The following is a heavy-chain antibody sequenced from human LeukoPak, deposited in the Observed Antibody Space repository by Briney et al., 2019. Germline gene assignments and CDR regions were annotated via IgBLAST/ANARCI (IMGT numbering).Heavy chain of an antibody. J-gene: IGHJ4*02. CDR1: GGSISSGDYY. CDR3: ARDNPTRYYYGSGSHKGFDY. CDR2: IYYSGST. V-gene: IGHV4-30-4*08. D-gene: IGHD3-10*01. Sequence: SETLSLTCTVSGGSISSGDYYWSWIRQPPGKGLEWIGYIYYSGSTYYIPSLKSRVTISVDTSKNQFSLKLSSVTAADTAVYYCARDNPTRYYYGSGSHKGFDYWGQGTLVTVSS.